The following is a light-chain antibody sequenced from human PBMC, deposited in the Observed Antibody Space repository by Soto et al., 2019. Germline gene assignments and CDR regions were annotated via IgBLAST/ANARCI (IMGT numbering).Light chain of an antibody. CDR1: SSNIGSNY. CDR2: RNN. CDR3: AAWDDSLSVPYV. J-gene: IGLJ1*01. Sequence: QSVLTQPPSASGTPGQRVTISCSGSSSNIGSNYVYWYKQLPGTAPKLLIYRNNQRPSGVPDRFSGSKSGTSASLAISGLRSEDEADYYCAAWDDSLSVPYVFGTGTKLTVL. V-gene: IGLV1-47*01.